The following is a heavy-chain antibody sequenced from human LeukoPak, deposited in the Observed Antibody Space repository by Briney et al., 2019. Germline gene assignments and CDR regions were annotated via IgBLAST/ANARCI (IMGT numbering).Heavy chain of an antibody. CDR1: GGSFSGYY. J-gene: IGHJ4*02. Sequence: SETLSLTCAVYGGSFSGYYWSWIRQPPGKGLEWIGEINHSGSTNYNPSLKSRVTISVDTSKNQFSLKLSSVTAADTAVYYCARSPTFDCWGQGTLVTVSS. CDR3: ARSPTFDC. CDR2: INHSGST. V-gene: IGHV4-34*01.